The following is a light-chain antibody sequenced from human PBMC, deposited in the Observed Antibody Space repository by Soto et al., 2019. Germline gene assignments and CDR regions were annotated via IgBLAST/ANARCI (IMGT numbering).Light chain of an antibody. V-gene: IGKV1-33*01. CDR3: QQYDSLPPT. J-gene: IGKJ4*01. CDR2: DAA. CDR1: QDINRY. Sequence: DIQLTQSPSSLSASVGDRVTITCQANQDINRYVNWYQQQLGIAPKLLMFDAATLESGVPSRFSGSGSGTEFTLTISSLQPEDFATYFCQQYDSLPPTFGGGTKVDIQ.